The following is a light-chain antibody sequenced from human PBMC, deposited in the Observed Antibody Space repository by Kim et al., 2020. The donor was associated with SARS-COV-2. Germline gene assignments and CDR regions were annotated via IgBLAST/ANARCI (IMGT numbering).Light chain of an antibody. CDR1: ESISTW. V-gene: IGKV1-5*01. CDR3: HQYYSYLT. Sequence: IQMTQSPSTLSASVGDRVTITCRASESISTWLAWYQQKPGMAPKLLIFDASSLENGVPSRFSGTGSGTEFTLTVSSLQPDDSAYYYRHQYYSYLTFGQGTKVDIK. J-gene: IGKJ1*01. CDR2: DAS.